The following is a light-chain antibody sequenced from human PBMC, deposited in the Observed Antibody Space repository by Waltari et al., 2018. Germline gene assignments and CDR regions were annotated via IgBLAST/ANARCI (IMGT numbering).Light chain of an antibody. Sequence: QLVLTQSPSASAPLGASVKLTCTPSSGHSSNVIACLQKRPEEGPLYLMKVNSDGSHNKGDEIPDRFSGSSSGAERYLTISSLQSDDEADYYCQTGGHGTWVFGGGTKLTVL. J-gene: IGLJ3*02. CDR2: VNSDGSH. V-gene: IGLV4-69*01. CDR1: SGHSSNV. CDR3: QTGGHGTWV.